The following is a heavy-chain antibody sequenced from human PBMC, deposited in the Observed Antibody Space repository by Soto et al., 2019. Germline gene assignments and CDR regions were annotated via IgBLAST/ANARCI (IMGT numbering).Heavy chain of an antibody. V-gene: IGHV1-8*01. CDR3: ARGQSITIFGVVITASGYYYMDV. Sequence: ASVKVSCKASGYTFTSYDINWVRQATGQGLEWMGWMNPNSGNTGYAQKFQGRVTMTRNTPISTAYMELSSLRSEDTAVYYCARGQSITIFGVVITASGYYYMDVWGKGTTVNVSS. CDR1: GYTFTSYD. CDR2: MNPNSGNT. J-gene: IGHJ6*03. D-gene: IGHD3-3*01.